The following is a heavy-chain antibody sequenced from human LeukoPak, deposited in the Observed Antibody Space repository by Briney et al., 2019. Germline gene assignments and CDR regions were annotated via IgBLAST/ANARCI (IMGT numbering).Heavy chain of an antibody. V-gene: IGHV3-64*01. J-gene: IGHJ4*02. CDR2: ISSNGGST. Sequence: GGSLRLSCAASGFTFSSYAMHWVRQAPGKGLEYVSAISSNGGSTYYANSVKGRFTISRDNSKNTLYLQMGSLRAEDMAVYYRARDIREDFWSGYPLYWGQGTLVTVSS. CDR3: ARDIREDFWSGYPLY. D-gene: IGHD3-3*01. CDR1: GFTFSSYA.